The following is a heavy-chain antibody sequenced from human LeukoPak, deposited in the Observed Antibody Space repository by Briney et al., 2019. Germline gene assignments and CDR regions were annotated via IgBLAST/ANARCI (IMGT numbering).Heavy chain of an antibody. CDR3: ARSEDGYVDY. D-gene: IGHD5-24*01. V-gene: IGHV3-21*01. J-gene: IGHJ4*02. Sequence: GGSLRLSCAASGFTFSSYSMYWVRQAPGKGLEWVSSISSSSSYIYYADSVKGRFTISRDNAKNSLYLQMNSLRAEDTAVYYCARSEDGYVDYWGQGALVTVSS. CDR1: GFTFSSYS. CDR2: ISSSSSYI.